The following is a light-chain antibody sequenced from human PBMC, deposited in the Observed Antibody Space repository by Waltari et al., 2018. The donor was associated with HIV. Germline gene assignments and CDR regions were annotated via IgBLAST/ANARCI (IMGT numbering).Light chain of an antibody. J-gene: IGLJ2*01. CDR3: QSYDRSLSGYVV. CDR2: GNS. CDR1: SSNIGAGFA. V-gene: IGLV1-40*01. Sequence: QSLLTQPPSVSGAPGQRVTISCTGSSSNIGAGFAVHWYQQLPGTVPKLLIYGNSNRPSGVPHRFSGSKSGTSASLVITGLQAEDEADYYCQSYDRSLSGYVVFGGGTKLTVL.